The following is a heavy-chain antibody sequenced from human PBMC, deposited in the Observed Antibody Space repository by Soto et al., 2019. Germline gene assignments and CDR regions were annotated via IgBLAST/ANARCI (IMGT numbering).Heavy chain of an antibody. CDR1: GGSISSGGYY. D-gene: IGHD4-17*01. V-gene: IGHV4-31*03. CDR3: ARALTTVTLFDP. CDR2: IYYSGST. J-gene: IGHJ5*02. Sequence: SSKTLSLTTTVSGGSISSGGYYWSWIRQHPVKGLEWIGYIYYSGSTYYNPSLKSRVTISVDTSKNQFSLKLSSVTAADTAVYYCARALTTVTLFDPWGQGTLVTVSS.